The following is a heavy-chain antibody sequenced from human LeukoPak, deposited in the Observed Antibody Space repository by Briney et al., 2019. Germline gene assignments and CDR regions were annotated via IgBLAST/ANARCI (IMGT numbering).Heavy chain of an antibody. Sequence: GGSLRLSCAASGFILSSYWMHWVRQAPGKWRVWVLRVNGDGSRTSYADSVKGRFTISRDDAKNTLYLQMNSLRAEDTAVYYCEREGYFDSSGYDFGYWRQGTQVTVSS. CDR1: GFILSSYW. V-gene: IGHV3-74*01. D-gene: IGHD3-22*01. J-gene: IGHJ4*02. CDR2: VNGDGSRT. CDR3: EREGYFDSSGYDFGY.